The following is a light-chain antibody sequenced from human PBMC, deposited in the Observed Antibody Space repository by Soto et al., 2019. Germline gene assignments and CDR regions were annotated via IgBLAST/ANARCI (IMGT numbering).Light chain of an antibody. V-gene: IGKV3-15*01. CDR3: QQYNNWPPPIT. CDR1: QSVSSN. CDR2: GAS. J-gene: IGKJ5*01. Sequence: EIVMTQYPATLSVSPGERATLSCRASQSVSSNLAWYQQKPGQAPRLLIYGASTRATGIPARFSGSGSGTEFTLTLSSLQSEDFAVYYCQQYNNWPPPITFGQGTRLEIK.